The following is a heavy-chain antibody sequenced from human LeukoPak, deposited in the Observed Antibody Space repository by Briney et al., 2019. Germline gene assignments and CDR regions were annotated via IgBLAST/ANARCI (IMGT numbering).Heavy chain of an antibody. D-gene: IGHD3-22*01. Sequence: GASVKVSCKASGYTFTSYDINWVRQATGQGLEWMGWMKPNSGNTGYAQKFQGRVTMTRNTSISTAYMELSSLRSEETAVYYCARPRNFYYDSGVLAAPFDSGGQEPLVTFP. V-gene: IGHV1-8*01. CDR1: GYTFTSYD. CDR3: ARPRNFYYDSGVLAAPFDS. CDR2: MKPNSGNT. J-gene: IGHJ4*02.